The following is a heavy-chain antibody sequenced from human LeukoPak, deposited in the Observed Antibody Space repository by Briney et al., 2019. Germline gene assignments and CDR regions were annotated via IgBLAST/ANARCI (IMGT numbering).Heavy chain of an antibody. D-gene: IGHD6-13*01. CDR3: AGGFDSSRMAS. J-gene: IGHJ5*02. Sequence: SETLSLTCIVSGGSISSGGNYWTWICQRPGKGLEWIGSIYDSRFTYYNPSLQSRVTISTDSSENQLSLKLTSVTVADTAVYYCAGGFDSSRMASWGQGTLVTVSP. CDR2: IYDSRFT. V-gene: IGHV4-31*03. CDR1: GGSISSGGNY.